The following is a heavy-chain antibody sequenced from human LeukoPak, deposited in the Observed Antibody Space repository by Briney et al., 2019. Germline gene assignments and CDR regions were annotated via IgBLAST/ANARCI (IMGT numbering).Heavy chain of an antibody. D-gene: IGHD3-3*01. J-gene: IGHJ6*02. CDR3: ARAIGRSGYSLGYYYGMDV. Sequence: GSLRLSCSASGXTFSDYYMSWIRQAPGKGLEWVSYISSSSSYTNYADSVKGRFTISRDNAKNSLYLQMNSLRAEDTAVYYCARAIGRSGYSLGYYYGMDVWGQGTTVTVSS. V-gene: IGHV3-11*05. CDR2: ISSSSSYT. CDR1: GXTFSDYY.